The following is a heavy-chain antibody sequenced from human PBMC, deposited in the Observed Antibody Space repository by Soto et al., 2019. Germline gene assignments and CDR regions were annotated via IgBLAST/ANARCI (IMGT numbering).Heavy chain of an antibody. Sequence: QITLKESGPTLVRPTQTLTLTCTYSGFSLSTPGVGVGWIRQPPGKALEWLALLYWDDDKRYSTSLKSRLTITKDTSKNAVILTMTNLDPVDTATYYCAQRLRVYGLGRERANCFDPWGQGTLVTVSS. CDR1: GFSLSTPGVG. D-gene: IGHD3-10*01. CDR2: LYWDDDK. J-gene: IGHJ5*02. CDR3: AQRLRVYGLGRERANCFDP. V-gene: IGHV2-5*02.